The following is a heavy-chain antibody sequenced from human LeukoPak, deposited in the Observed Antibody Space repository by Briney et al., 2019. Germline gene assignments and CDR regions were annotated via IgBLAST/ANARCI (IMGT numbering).Heavy chain of an antibody. CDR3: ARAPSGPADYYGMDV. V-gene: IGHV1-69*13. D-gene: IGHD3-3*01. Sequence: GASVKVSCTASGGTFSSYAISWVRQAPGQGLEWMGGIIPIFGTANYAQKFQGRATITADESTSTAYMELSSLRSEDTAVYYCARAPSGPADYYGMDVWGQGTTVTVSS. CDR2: IIPIFGTA. J-gene: IGHJ6*02. CDR1: GGTFSSYA.